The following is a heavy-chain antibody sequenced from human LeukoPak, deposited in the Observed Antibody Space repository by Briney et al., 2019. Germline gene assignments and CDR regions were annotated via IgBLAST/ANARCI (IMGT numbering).Heavy chain of an antibody. J-gene: IGHJ5*02. Sequence: SVKVSCKASRGTFSSYAISWVRQAPGQGLEWMGGIIPIFGTANYAQKFQGRVTITTDESTGTAYMELSSLRSEDTAVYYCASTIPSSGSWFDPWGQGTLVTVSS. CDR3: ASTIPSSGSWFDP. CDR2: IIPIFGTA. CDR1: RGTFSSYA. V-gene: IGHV1-69*05. D-gene: IGHD1-26*01.